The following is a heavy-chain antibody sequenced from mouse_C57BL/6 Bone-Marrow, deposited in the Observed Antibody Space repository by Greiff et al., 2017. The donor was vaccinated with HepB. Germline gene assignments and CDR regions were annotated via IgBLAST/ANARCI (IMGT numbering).Heavy chain of an antibody. CDR1: GYTFTSYW. V-gene: IGHV1-64*01. Sequence: VQLQQPGAELVKPGASVKLSCKASGYTFTSYWMHWVKQRPGQGLEWIGMIHPNSGSTNYNEKFKSKATLTVDKSSSTAYMQLSSLTSEDSAVYYCARWGLSGNYVRFAYWGQGTLVTVSA. CDR2: IHPNSGST. J-gene: IGHJ3*01. D-gene: IGHD2-1*01. CDR3: ARWGLSGNYVRFAY.